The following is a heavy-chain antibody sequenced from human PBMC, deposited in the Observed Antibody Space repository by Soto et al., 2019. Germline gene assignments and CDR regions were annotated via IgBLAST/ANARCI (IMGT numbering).Heavy chain of an antibody. Sequence: GASVKVSCKASGGTFSSYAISWVRQAPGQGLEWMGIINPSGGSTSYAQKFQGRVTMTRDTSTSTVYMELSSLRSEDTAVYYCARVFGTGRRDPLAIWGQGTMVTVSS. CDR1: GGTFSSYA. J-gene: IGHJ3*02. V-gene: IGHV1-46*01. CDR3: ARVFGTGRRDPLAI. D-gene: IGHD3-9*01. CDR2: INPSGGST.